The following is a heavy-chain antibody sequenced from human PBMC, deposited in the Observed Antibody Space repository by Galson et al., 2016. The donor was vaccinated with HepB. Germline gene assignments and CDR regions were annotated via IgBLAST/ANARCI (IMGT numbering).Heavy chain of an antibody. Sequence: SETLSLTCTVSGGSISDTSYYWGWIRQPPGKGLEWIATKYYSGTTYYNQSLKSNQSLKSRVSISLDTSKDQLSLKLSSVTSADTAISYCVRWDEYGSPQRAFDMWGQGTMVTVSS. CDR1: GGSISDTSYY. CDR3: VRWDEYGSPQRAFDM. D-gene: IGHD6-13*01. CDR2: KYYSGTT. J-gene: IGHJ3*02. V-gene: IGHV4-39*07.